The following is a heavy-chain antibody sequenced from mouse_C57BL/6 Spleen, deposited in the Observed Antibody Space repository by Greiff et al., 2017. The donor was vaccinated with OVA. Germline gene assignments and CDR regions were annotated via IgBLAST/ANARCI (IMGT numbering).Heavy chain of an antibody. Sequence: EVKLQESGPELVKPGASVKISCKASGYSFTDYNMNWVKQSNGKSLEWIGVINPNYGTTSYNQKFKGKATLTVDQSSSTAYMQLNSLTSEDSAVYYCARRYGITTVVARDYYCDYWGQGTTLTVSS. CDR3: ARRYGITTVVARDYYCDY. CDR2: INPNYGTT. V-gene: IGHV1-39*01. J-gene: IGHJ2*01. D-gene: IGHD1-1*01. CDR1: GYSFTDYN.